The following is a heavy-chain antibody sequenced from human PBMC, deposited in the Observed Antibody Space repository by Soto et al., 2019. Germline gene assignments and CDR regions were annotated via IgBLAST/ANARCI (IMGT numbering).Heavy chain of an antibody. CDR3: ARVTRGFYLLRFCLRGMDV. D-gene: IGHD3-10*01. Sequence: PSETLSLTCAVYGGSFSGYYWSWIRQPPGKGLEWIGEINHSGTTNYNPSLKSRVTISVDTSKNQFSLKLNSVTAADTAVFYCARVTRGFYLLRFCLRGMDVWGQGTLVTVSS. J-gene: IGHJ6*02. CDR1: GGSFSGYY. CDR2: INHSGTT. V-gene: IGHV4-34*01.